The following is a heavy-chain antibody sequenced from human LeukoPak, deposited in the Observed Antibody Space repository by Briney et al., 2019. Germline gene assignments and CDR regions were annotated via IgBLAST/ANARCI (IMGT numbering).Heavy chain of an antibody. D-gene: IGHD6-19*01. Sequence: GASVKVSCKASGYTFNTYGINWGRQAPRQGHERMGWISAYNGNTNYAQNFQGRIPLTTDTSTSTAYMELTSLRFDDTAVYYCARDGRQWVPLNSFDPWGQGTLVIVSS. CDR3: ARDGRQWVPLNSFDP. J-gene: IGHJ5*02. V-gene: IGHV1-18*04. CDR1: GYTFNTYG. CDR2: ISAYNGNT.